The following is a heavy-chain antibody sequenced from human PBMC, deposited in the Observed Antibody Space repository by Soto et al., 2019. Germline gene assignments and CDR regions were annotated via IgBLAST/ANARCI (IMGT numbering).Heavy chain of an antibody. D-gene: IGHD3-3*01. CDR2: IGSKGETYAT. CDR1: GFTFGASA. V-gene: IGHV3-73*01. CDR3: AARLRFLEWLLLAYFDY. J-gene: IGHJ4*02. Sequence: PGGSLRLSCASSGFTFGASALQWVRQASGKGLEWLGRIGSKGETYATTYAASVKGRFTISRDDSKKTAYLQMNSLESEDTAVYYSAARLRFLEWLLLAYFDYWGQGT.